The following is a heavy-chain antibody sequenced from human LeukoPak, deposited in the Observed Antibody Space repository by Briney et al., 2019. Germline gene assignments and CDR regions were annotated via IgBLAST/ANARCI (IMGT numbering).Heavy chain of an antibody. V-gene: IGHV3-64D*09. Sequence: GGSLRLSCSASGFTFSSYAMHWVRQAPGKGLEYVSAISSNGGSTYYADSVKGRFTLSRDNSKNTLYLQMSSLRAEDTAVYYCVKGRITMVRGVFDYWGQGTLVTVSS. CDR2: ISSNGGST. D-gene: IGHD3-10*01. J-gene: IGHJ4*02. CDR3: VKGRITMVRGVFDY. CDR1: GFTFSSYA.